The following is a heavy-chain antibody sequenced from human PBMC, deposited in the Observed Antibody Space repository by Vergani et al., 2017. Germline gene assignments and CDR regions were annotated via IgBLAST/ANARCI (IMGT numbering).Heavy chain of an antibody. Sequence: EVQLVESGGGLVKPGGSLRLSCAASGFTFSSYSMNWVRQAPGKGLEWVSSISSSSSYIYYADSVKGRFTISRDNAKNSLYLQMNSLRAEDTAVYYCARSQAYYDSSGCWVFRAPELTTIAEYFQHWGQGTLVTVSS. CDR2: ISSSSSYI. CDR3: ARSQAYYDSSGCWVFRAPELTTIAEYFQH. V-gene: IGHV3-21*01. J-gene: IGHJ1*01. CDR1: GFTFSSYS. D-gene: IGHD3-22*01.